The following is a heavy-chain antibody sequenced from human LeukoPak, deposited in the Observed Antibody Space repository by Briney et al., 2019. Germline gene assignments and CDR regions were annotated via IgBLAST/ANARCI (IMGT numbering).Heavy chain of an antibody. V-gene: IGHV4-39*01. CDR2: IYYSGST. D-gene: IGHD1-26*01. CDR3: ARHVDRKWELPYWYFDL. J-gene: IGHJ2*01. CDR1: GGSISSSSYY. Sequence: SETLSLTCTVSGGSISSSSYYWGWIRQLPGKGLEWIGSIYYSGSTYYNPSLKSRVTISVDTSKNQFSLKLSSVTAADTAVYYCARHVDRKWELPYWYFDLWGRGTLVTVSS.